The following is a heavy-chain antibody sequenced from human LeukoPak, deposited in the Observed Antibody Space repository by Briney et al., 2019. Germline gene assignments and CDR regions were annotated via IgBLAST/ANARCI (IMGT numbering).Heavy chain of an antibody. J-gene: IGHJ4*02. V-gene: IGHV3-33*01. D-gene: IGHD4-17*01. CDR3: ARGIDYTVTTSYYFEY. Sequence: GGSLRLSCAASVFTFRSYGMHWVRQAPGKGRECVAVIWYEGRNKYYAESVRGRFNISRDNSKNTLSMQINSLRADDTAVYYCARGIDYTVTTSYYFEYWGQGTLVTVSS. CDR1: VFTFRSYG. CDR2: IWYEGRNK.